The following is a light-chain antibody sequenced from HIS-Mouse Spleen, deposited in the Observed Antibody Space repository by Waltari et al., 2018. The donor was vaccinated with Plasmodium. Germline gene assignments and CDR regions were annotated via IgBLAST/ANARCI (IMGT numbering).Light chain of an antibody. CDR3: SSYAGSNNLV. Sequence: QSALTPPPSASGSPGQSVTIARTGTSSDAGGYNYVSWYQQPQGKAPKLMIYEVSKRPSGVPDRFSGSKSGNTASLTVSGLQAEDEADYYCSSYAGSNNLVFGGGTKLTVL. V-gene: IGLV2-8*01. CDR2: EVS. CDR1: SSDAGGYNY. J-gene: IGLJ2*01.